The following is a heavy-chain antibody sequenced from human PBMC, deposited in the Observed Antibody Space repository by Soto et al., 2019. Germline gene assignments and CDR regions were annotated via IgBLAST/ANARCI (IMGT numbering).Heavy chain of an antibody. V-gene: IGHV3-30*18. J-gene: IGHJ6*02. D-gene: IGHD5-18*01. CDR3: AKGYEDTAIRTAGMDV. CDR2: ISYGGSNK. Sequence: GGSLRLSCAASGFTFSSYGMHWVRQAPGKGLEWVAVISYGGSNKYYADSVKGRFTISRDNSKNTLYLQMNSLRAEDTAVYYCAKGYEDTAIRTAGMDVWGQGTTVTVSS. CDR1: GFTFSSYG.